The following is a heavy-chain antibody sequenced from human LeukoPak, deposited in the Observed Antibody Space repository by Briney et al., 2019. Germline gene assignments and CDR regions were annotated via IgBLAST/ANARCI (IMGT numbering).Heavy chain of an antibody. J-gene: IGHJ6*02. D-gene: IGHD2-2*01. CDR2: IISILGIA. CDR1: GGTFSSYA. V-gene: IGHV1-69*04. CDR3: ARDPQTIVVVPAAPPYYYYGMDV. Sequence: GASVKVSCKASGGTFSSYAISWVRQAPGQGLEWMGSIISILGIANYAQKFQGRVTITADKSTSTAYMELSSLRSEDTAVYYCARDPQTIVVVPAAPPYYYYGMDVWGQGTTVTVSS.